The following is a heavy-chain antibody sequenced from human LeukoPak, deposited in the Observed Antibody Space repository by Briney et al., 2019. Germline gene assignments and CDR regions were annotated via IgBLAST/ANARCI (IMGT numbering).Heavy chain of an antibody. V-gene: IGHV4-34*01. Sequence: PSETLSLTCAVYGGSFTDYYWSWIRRPPGKGLEWIGEINHSGGTNYNPALKSRVTISLDTSKNHFSLKLTSVTAADTAVYYCASDDYGDLVNAFDIWGQGTMVTVSS. D-gene: IGHD4-17*01. CDR3: ASDDYGDLVNAFDI. J-gene: IGHJ3*02. CDR1: GGSFTDYY. CDR2: INHSGGT.